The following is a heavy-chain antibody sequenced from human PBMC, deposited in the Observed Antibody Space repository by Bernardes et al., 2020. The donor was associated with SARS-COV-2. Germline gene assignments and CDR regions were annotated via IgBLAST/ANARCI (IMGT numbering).Heavy chain of an antibody. V-gene: IGHV4-39*01. CDR1: GGSISSSNYY. CDR3: ARHFGSLAPTADNWFDP. Sequence: SETLSLTCTVSGGSISSSNYYWGWIRQPPGKGLEWIGSIYYSGSTYYNPSLKSRVTISVDTSKNQFSLKLSSVTAADTAVYYCARHFGSLAPTADNWFDPWGQGTLVTVSS. D-gene: IGHD6-13*01. CDR2: IYYSGST. J-gene: IGHJ5*02.